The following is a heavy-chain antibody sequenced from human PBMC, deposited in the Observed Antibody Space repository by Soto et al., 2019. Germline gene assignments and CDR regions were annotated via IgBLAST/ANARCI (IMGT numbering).Heavy chain of an antibody. CDR1: GGSSSSYY. D-gene: IGHD3-10*01. CDR3: AREDVKETYYGSGSYSVGLDY. Sequence: SQIMSLTCTVFGGSSSSYYWSWIRQPTGKGLEWIGRIYTSGSTNYNPSLKSRVTLSVDTSKNQFSLKLSSVPAADTAVYYCAREDVKETYYGSGSYSVGLDYWGQGTLVTVSS. V-gene: IGHV4-4*07. CDR2: IYTSGST. J-gene: IGHJ4*02.